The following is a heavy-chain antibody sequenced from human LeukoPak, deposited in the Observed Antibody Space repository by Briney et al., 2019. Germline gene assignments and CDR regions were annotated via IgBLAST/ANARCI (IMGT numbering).Heavy chain of an antibody. J-gene: IGHJ6*03. CDR3: ARVTGNHYYYYMDV. V-gene: IGHV4-4*07. Sequence: PSETLSLTCTVSGGSISSYYWSWIRQPAGKGLEWIGRIYTSGSTNYNPSLKSRVTMSVDTSKNQFSLKLNSVTAADTAVYYCARVTGNHYYYYMDVWGKGTTVTVSS. D-gene: IGHD1-20*01. CDR2: IYTSGST. CDR1: GGSISSYY.